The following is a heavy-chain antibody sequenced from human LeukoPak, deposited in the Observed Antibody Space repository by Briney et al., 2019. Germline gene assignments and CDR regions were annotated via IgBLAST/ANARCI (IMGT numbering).Heavy chain of an antibody. CDR1: GGSISSYY. CDR3: ARQTSTVTMYYFDY. V-gene: IGHV4-59*05. J-gene: IGHJ4*02. D-gene: IGHD4-17*01. CDR2: IYYSGST. Sequence: SETLSLTCTVSGGSISSYYWSWIRQPPGKGLEWIGSIYYSGSTYYNPSLKSRVTISVDTSKNQFSLKLSSVTAADTAVYYCARQTSTVTMYYFDYWGQGTLVTVSS.